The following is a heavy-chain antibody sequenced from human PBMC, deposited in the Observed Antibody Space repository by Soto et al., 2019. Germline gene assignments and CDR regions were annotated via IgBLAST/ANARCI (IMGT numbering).Heavy chain of an antibody. V-gene: IGHV4-34*01. D-gene: IGHD2-2*01. Sequence: SETLSLTCAVYGAPFSGYYWSWVRQPPGQGLEWIGEIYHSGSTNYNPSLKSRVTISLDKSKNQFSLKLTSVTAADSAVYYCARDDHIVVVPTSLGAMDVWGQGTTVTV. J-gene: IGHJ6*02. CDR3: ARDDHIVVVPTSLGAMDV. CDR1: GAPFSGYY. CDR2: IYHSGST.